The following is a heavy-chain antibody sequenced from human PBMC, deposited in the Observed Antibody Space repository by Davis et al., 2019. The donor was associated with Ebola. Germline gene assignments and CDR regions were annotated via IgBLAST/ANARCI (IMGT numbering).Heavy chain of an antibody. CDR2: ISSSSSYI. D-gene: IGHD2-2*01. V-gene: IGHV3-21*01. Sequence: GESLKISCAASGFTFSSYSMNWVRQAPGKGLEWVSSISSSSSYIYYADSVKGRFTISRDNAKNSLYLQMNSLRAEDTVVYYCARDIVVVPAAMLYYYYGMDVWGQGTTVTVSS. CDR3: ARDIVVVPAAMLYYYYGMDV. CDR1: GFTFSSYS. J-gene: IGHJ6*02.